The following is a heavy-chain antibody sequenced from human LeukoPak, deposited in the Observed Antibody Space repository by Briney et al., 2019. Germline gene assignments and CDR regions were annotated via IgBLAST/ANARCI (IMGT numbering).Heavy chain of an antibody. CDR3: ARREDGYKNPFDF. D-gene: IGHD5-24*01. CDR2: INHSEST. J-gene: IGHJ4*02. CDR1: GGFFSGYY. Sequence: KPSETLSLTCAVFGGFFSGYYWSWIRQSPGKGLEWIGEINHSESTNYNPSLESRVTMSVDKSKTQFSLKLSAVAAADTAMYYCARREDGYKNPFDFWSQGIMVTVSS. V-gene: IGHV4-34*01.